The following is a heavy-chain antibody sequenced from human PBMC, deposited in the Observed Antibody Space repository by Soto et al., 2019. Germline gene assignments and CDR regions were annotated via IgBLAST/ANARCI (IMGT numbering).Heavy chain of an antibody. CDR1: GGSVSSDYW. J-gene: IGHJ4*02. CDR3: ARDRPSYGRNFDY. D-gene: IGHD1-26*01. Sequence: QVQLQESGPGVVKPSGTLSLTCAVSGGSVSSDYWCSWVRLPPGKGLEWIGEIYHSGRTNYNPSLNSRVTISLDKSKTQLSLILNSVTAADTAVYYCARDRPSYGRNFDYWGQGTLVTVSS. V-gene: IGHV4-4*02. CDR2: IYHSGRT.